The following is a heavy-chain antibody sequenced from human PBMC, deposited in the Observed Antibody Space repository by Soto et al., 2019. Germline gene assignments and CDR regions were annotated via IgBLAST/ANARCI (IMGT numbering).Heavy chain of an antibody. CDR1: AFTFIRHG. CDR2: IWSDGRTQ. D-gene: IGHD3-10*01. J-gene: IGHJ6*03. V-gene: IGHV3-33*01. Sequence: QVQLVESGGGVVQPGGSLRLSCAASAFTFIRHGLHWVRQAPGKGLQWVGVIWSDGRTQRYAESVKGRFTISRDNSKNTLYLQMNSLRAEDTAVYYCARERTFGENNHNYMDVWGTGITVTVSS. CDR3: ARERTFGENNHNYMDV.